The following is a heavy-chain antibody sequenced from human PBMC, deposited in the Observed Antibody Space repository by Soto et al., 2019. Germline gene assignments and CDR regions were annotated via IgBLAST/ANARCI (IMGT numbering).Heavy chain of an antibody. CDR1: GNSFTTYY. V-gene: IGHV1-46*01. CDR3: AGLYHYDSSGYYDY. CDR2: INPSGGRT. Sequence: ASVKVSCKASGNSFTTYYMHWVRQAPGQGLEWMGIINPSGGRTTYAQKFQGRVTMTRDTSTSTFHMELSSLTSEETAVYYCAGLYHYDSSGYYDYWGQGTLVTVSS. J-gene: IGHJ4*02. D-gene: IGHD3-22*01.